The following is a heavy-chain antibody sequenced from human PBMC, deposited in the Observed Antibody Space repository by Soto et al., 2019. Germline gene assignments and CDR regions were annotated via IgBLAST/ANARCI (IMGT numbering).Heavy chain of an antibody. J-gene: IGHJ6*02. CDR1: GDSVSSKSAA. V-gene: IGHV6-1*01. CDR2: TYYKSKRYN. D-gene: IGHD3-16*01. Sequence: SQTLSLTCAISGDSVSSKSAAWSWIRQSPSRGLEWLGRTYYKSKRYNDYVVSVKSRITIDADTSKNQFSLQLNSMTPEDTAVAVYARASVRSWVIYYGMDVWGQGTTVTVSS. CDR3: ARASVRSWVIYYGMDV.